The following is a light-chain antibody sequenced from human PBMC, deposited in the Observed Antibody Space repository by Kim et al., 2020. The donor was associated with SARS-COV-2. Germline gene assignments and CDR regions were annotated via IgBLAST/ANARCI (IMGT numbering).Light chain of an antibody. J-gene: IGKJ2*01. Sequence: EIVLAQSPATLSLSAGERATLSCRASQSISNCLAWYLQKPGQAPSLLLYDASNRATAIPPRFSGSGYGTDFTLTISSVEPEDFAVYYCQPRSSWPNTLGQGTKLE. CDR1: QSISNC. CDR3: QPRSSWPNT. CDR2: DAS. V-gene: IGKV3-11*01.